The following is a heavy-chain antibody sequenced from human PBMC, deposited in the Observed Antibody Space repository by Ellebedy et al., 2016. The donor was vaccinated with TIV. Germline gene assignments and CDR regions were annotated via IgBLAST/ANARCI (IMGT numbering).Heavy chain of an antibody. CDR2: IWYDGSNK. CDR3: ARDQGHVTGDYFDY. D-gene: IGHD2-21*01. J-gene: IGHJ4*02. Sequence: GESLKISXAASGFTFSSYGMHWVRQAPGKGLEWVAVIWYDGSNKYYADSVKGRFTISRDNSKNTLYLQMNSLRAEDTAVYYCARDQGHVTGDYFDYWGQGTLVTVSS. V-gene: IGHV3-33*08. CDR1: GFTFSSYG.